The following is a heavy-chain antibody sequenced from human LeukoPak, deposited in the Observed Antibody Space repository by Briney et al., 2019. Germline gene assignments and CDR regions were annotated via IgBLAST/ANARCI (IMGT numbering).Heavy chain of an antibody. J-gene: IGHJ3*02. CDR2: IYHSGST. V-gene: IGHV4-30-2*01. D-gene: IGHD2-2*01. CDR1: GGSISSGGYY. CDR3: AREPTWDVAPAALRAAYAFDI. Sequence: PSQTLSLTCTVSGGSISSGGYYWSWIRQPPGKGLEWIGYIYHSGSTYYNPSLKSRVTISVDRSKNQFSLKLSSVTAADTAVYYCAREPTWDVAPAALRAAYAFDIWGQGTMVTVSS.